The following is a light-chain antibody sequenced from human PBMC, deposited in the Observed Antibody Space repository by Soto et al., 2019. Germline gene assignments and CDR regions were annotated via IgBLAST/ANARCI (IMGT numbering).Light chain of an antibody. Sequence: QSALTQPASVSGSPGQSITISCTGTSSDVGGYNYVSWYQQHPGKAPKLMIYEVSNRPSGVSNRFSGSKSGNTASLTISGLQAEDEADYYCSSYISSSTLVVFGGGTQLT. J-gene: IGLJ2*01. CDR1: SSDVGGYNY. CDR3: SSYISSSTLVV. V-gene: IGLV2-14*01. CDR2: EVS.